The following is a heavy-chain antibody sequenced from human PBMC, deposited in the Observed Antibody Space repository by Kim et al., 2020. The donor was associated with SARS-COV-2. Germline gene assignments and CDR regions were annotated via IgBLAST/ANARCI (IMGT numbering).Heavy chain of an antibody. CDR3: ARDPPVTIDTSFAGPNSPDY. Sequence: ASVKVSCKTSGYTFTGYYIHWVRQAPGQGLEWMGRVNAKSGVADYAQKFAGRVTMTRDTSITTAYMEVNRLTSDDTAVYFCARDPPVTIDTSFAGPNSPDYWGQGTLVTVSS. J-gene: IGHJ4*02. V-gene: IGHV1-2*06. D-gene: IGHD2-2*01. CDR1: GYTFTGYY. CDR2: VNAKSGVA.